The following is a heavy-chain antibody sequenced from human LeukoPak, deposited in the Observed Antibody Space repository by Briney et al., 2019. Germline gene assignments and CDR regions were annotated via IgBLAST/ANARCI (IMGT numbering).Heavy chain of an antibody. CDR3: ARDPRRGAPDYFDY. J-gene: IGHJ4*02. D-gene: IGHD3-16*01. CDR2: IGYDGSVT. CDR1: GFTFNTYP. V-gene: IGHV3-30*04. Sequence: PGGSLRLSCAASGFTFNTYPMHWVRQAPGKGLEWLAVIGYDGSVTLHADSVKGRFTISRDDSKNMLYLQMDTLRPDDTAVYYCARDPRRGAPDYFDYWGQGTLVTVST.